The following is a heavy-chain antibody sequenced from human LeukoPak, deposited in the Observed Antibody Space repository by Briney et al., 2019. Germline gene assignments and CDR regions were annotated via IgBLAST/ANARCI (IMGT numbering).Heavy chain of an antibody. CDR3: ASGYSSSWYRNYYYYDLDV. J-gene: IGHJ6*02. V-gene: IGHV4-59*01. CDR2: IYYSGNT. CDR1: GGSISSYY. D-gene: IGHD6-13*01. Sequence: SETLCLTCTVSGGSISSYYWSCIGQPPGKGLEGIGDIYYSGNTNYNPSPNSRPTISVHTSKTQFSLKLRSVPTPDTAVYSCASGYSSSWYRNYYYYDLDVWGQGTTVTVSS.